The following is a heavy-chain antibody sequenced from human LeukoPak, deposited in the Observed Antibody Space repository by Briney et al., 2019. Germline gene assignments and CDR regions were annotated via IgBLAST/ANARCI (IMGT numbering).Heavy chain of an antibody. V-gene: IGHV3-20*04. D-gene: IGHD2-2*01. CDR3: ARAPITSPFYFDY. CDR2: INWSGGST. Sequence: PRGSLRLSCTPSGFAFYEHSMSWVPQIPRKRLESVSGINWSGGSTGYADPLRGRFTISRDNAKNSLYLQMDSLRAEDTALYYCARAPITSPFYFDYWGQGTLVTVSS. J-gene: IGHJ4*02. CDR1: GFAFYEHS.